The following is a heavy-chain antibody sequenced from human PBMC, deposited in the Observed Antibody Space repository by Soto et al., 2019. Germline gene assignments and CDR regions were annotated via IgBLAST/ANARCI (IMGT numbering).Heavy chain of an antibody. CDR2: IANSGGTT. J-gene: IGHJ5*02. V-gene: IGHV3-23*01. D-gene: IGHD6-19*01. Sequence: GGSLRLSCAASGFPFSSYAMTCVRQAPGKGLEWVSGIANSGGTTFYADSVRGRFTISRDNSKNTLYLQMNNLRAEDTAIYYCAKRIASSGSGWGSWGKGTLVTVSS. CDR3: AKRIASSGSGWGS. CDR1: GFPFSSYA.